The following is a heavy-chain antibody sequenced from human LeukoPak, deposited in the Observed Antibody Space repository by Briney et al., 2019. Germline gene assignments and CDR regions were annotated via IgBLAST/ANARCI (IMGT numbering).Heavy chain of an antibody. CDR2: ISYDGSNQ. Sequence: GGSLRLSCAASGFTFSDYAMHWVRQAPGKGLEWVAIISYDGSNQYYADSVRGRFTFSRDNSKSTLYLRMNSLRAEDTAVYYCARSPRVWFGELLPTYYMDVWAKGPRSPSP. CDR1: GFTFSDYA. J-gene: IGHJ6*03. D-gene: IGHD3-10*01. CDR3: ARSPRVWFGELLPTYYMDV. V-gene: IGHV3-30*04.